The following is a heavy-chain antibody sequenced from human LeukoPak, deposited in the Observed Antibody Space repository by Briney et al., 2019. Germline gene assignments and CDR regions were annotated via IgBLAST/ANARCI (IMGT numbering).Heavy chain of an antibody. V-gene: IGHV1-18*01. CDR2: ISAYNGNT. CDR1: GYTFTSYG. J-gene: IGHJ5*02. D-gene: IGHD3-3*01. CDR3: ARDAIVRNDFWSGYYLDRGKPGGLNWFDP. Sequence: ASVKVSCKASGYTFTSYGISWVQQAPGQGLEWMGWISAYNGNTNYAQKLQGRVTMTTDTSTSTAYMELRSLRSDDTAVYYCARDAIVRNDFWSGYYLDRGKPGGLNWFDPWGQGTLVTVSS.